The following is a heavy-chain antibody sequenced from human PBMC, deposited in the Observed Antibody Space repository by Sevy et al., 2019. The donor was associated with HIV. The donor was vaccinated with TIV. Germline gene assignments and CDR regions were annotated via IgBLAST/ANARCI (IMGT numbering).Heavy chain of an antibody. CDR2: ISAYNGNT. CDR3: AGVIRMCGVVTTIGDY. V-gene: IGHV1-18*01. CDR1: GYTFTSYG. Sequence: ASVKVSCKASGYTFTSYGISWVRQAPGQGLEWMGWISAYNGNTNYAQKLQGRVTMTTDTSTSTAYMGLMSLRSDDTAVYYCAGVIRMCGVVTTIGDYWGQGTLVTVSS. D-gene: IGHD3-3*01. J-gene: IGHJ4*02.